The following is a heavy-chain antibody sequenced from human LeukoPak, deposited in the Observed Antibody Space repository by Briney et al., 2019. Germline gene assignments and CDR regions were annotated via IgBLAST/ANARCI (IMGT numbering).Heavy chain of an antibody. J-gene: IGHJ2*01. V-gene: IGHV3-21*01. Sequence: GGSLRLSCAASGFTFSSYSMNWVRQAPGKGLEWVSSISSSSSYIYYADSVKGRFTISRDNAKNSLYLQMNSLRAEDTAVYYCAKDWSSSGSYVPWYFDLWGRGTLVTVSS. CDR2: ISSSSSYI. D-gene: IGHD1-26*01. CDR1: GFTFSSYS. CDR3: AKDWSSSGSYVPWYFDL.